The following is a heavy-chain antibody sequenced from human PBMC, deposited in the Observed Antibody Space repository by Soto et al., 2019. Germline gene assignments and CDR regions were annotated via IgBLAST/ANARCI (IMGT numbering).Heavy chain of an antibody. V-gene: IGHV4-59*08. CDR1: GASISRYY. J-gene: IGHJ4*02. CDR3: ARGSTGYSSSWYRY. D-gene: IGHD6-13*01. CDR2: LYNTGST. Sequence: TSETLSLTCTVSGASISRYYWSWIRQSPGKGLEWIGYLYNTGSTIYNPSLKSRVTISVDTSKNQFSLKMNSVTAADTAVYYCARGSTGYSSSWYRYWGQGTLVTVSS.